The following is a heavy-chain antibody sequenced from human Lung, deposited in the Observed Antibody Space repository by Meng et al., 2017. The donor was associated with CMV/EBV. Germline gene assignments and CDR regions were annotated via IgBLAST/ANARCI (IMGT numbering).Heavy chain of an antibody. V-gene: IGHV4-4*02. D-gene: IGHD3-10*01. CDR2: PHQRRSS. CDR3: LRRSGGSV. CDR1: GDSITNHTW. Sequence: HLREAGPHLGRACDPLSLPCASFGDSITNHTWSASRPQPPGKGLDWLGEPHQRRSSAYNPSLQRRVLMPIDKSTDQCSLSLTSVPAPDTDVYHCLRRSGGSVWGQGTLVTVSS. J-gene: IGHJ1*01.